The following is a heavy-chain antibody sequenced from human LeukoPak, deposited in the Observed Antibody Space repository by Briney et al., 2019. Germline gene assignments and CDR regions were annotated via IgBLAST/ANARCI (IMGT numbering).Heavy chain of an antibody. J-gene: IGHJ4*02. CDR3: ARDYKYAFDN. D-gene: IGHD5-24*01. Sequence: GSLRLSCAASGFTFSDYSMNWVRQAPGKGLEWISYIGISSGNTKYADSVKGRFTISGDKAKNSLYLQMNSLRVEDTAVYYCARDYKYAFDNWGQGTLVTVPS. CDR1: GFTFSDYS. CDR2: IGISSGNT. V-gene: IGHV3-48*01.